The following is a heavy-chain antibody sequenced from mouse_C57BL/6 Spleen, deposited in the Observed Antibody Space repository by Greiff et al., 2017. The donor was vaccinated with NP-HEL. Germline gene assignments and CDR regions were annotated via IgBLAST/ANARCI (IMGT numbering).Heavy chain of an antibody. Sequence: QVQLKESGPGLVAPSQSLSITCTVSGFSLTSYGVHWVRQPPGKGLEWLVVIWSAGSTTYNSALKSRMSISKDNSTSQDFLKRNSLQTEDTAMYYCARHPYYYGSSSYAMDYWGQGTSVTVSS. CDR3: ARHPYYYGSSSYAMDY. CDR2: IWSAGST. J-gene: IGHJ4*01. D-gene: IGHD1-1*01. CDR1: GFSLTSYG. V-gene: IGHV2-6-1*01.